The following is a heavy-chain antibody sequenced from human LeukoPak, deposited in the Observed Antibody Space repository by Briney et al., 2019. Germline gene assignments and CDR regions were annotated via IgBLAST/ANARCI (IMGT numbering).Heavy chain of an antibody. J-gene: IGHJ4*02. CDR1: GGTFSSYA. CDR2: IIPIFGTA. V-gene: IGHV1-69*05. CDR3: ARVDTAMVIDY. Sequence: GSSVKVSCKASGGTFSSYAISWVRQAPGQGLEWMGRIIPIFGTANYAQKFQGRVTITTDEYTSTAYMDLSSLRSEDTAVYYCARVDTAMVIDYWGQGTLVTVSS. D-gene: IGHD5-18*01.